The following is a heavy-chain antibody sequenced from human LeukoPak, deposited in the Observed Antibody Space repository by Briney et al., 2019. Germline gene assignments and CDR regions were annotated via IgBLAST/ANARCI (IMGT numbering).Heavy chain of an antibody. D-gene: IGHD1-26*01. CDR1: GFTFSDYS. CDR2: IGLGSGFV. Sequence: GGSLRLSCAASGFTFSDYSVNWVRQAPGRGLEWISYIGLGSGFVSYADSVKGLFTITSDTARNSLYLQMSSLRAEDTAVYFCARDHKWAFDYWGQGILVTVSS. J-gene: IGHJ4*02. V-gene: IGHV3-21*05. CDR3: ARDHKWAFDY.